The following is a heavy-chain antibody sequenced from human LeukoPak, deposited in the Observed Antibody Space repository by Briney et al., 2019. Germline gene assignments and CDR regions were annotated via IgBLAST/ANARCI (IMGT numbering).Heavy chain of an antibody. Sequence: GGSLRLSCAASGFTFSSYSMNWVRQAPGKGLEWVSYISSSSSTIYYADSVKGRFTISRDNAKNPLYLQMNSLRAEDTAVYYCARSPGYSSGWYDYWGQGTLVTVSS. D-gene: IGHD6-19*01. CDR2: ISSSSSTI. CDR1: GFTFSSYS. V-gene: IGHV3-48*04. CDR3: ARSPGYSSGWYDY. J-gene: IGHJ4*02.